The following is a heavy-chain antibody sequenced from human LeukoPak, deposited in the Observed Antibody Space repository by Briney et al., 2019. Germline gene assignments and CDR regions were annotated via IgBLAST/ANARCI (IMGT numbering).Heavy chain of an antibody. V-gene: IGHV3-30*03. CDR1: GFTFSTYG. Sequence: GGSLRLSCAASGFTFSTYGVYWVRQAPGKGLEWVALISFDGSNEDCADSVKGRFTISRDNSKNTLYLQMNSLRPEDTAVYYCVRVKKSTAGIFDYWGQGTLVTVSS. D-gene: IGHD6-13*01. J-gene: IGHJ4*02. CDR3: VRVKKSTAGIFDY. CDR2: ISFDGSNE.